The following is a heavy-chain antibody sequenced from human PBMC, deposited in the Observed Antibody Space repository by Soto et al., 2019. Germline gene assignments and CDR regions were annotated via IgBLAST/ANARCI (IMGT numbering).Heavy chain of an antibody. J-gene: IGHJ6*02. CDR2: INAGNGNT. Sequence: ASVKVSCKASVYTFTRYAIHWVRQAPGQRLEWMGWINAGNGNTKYSQKFQGRVTITRDTSASTAYMELSSLRSEDTAVYYCASSNIVAAPYGMDVWGQGTTVTVSS. D-gene: IGHD6-13*01. V-gene: IGHV1-3*01. CDR3: ASSNIVAAPYGMDV. CDR1: VYTFTRYA.